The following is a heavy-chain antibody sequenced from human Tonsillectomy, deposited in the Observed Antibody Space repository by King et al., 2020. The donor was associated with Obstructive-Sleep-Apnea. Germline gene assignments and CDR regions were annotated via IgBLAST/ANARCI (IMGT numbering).Heavy chain of an antibody. V-gene: IGHV3-30*04. CDR2: ISYDGSNK. Sequence: VQLVESGGGVVQPGRSLRLSCAASGFTFSSYAMHWVRQAPGKGLEWVAVISYDGSNKYYADSVKGRFTISRDNSKNTLYLQMNSLRAEETAVYYCAREGLAVSIAVAGTNSGTDAFDIWGQGTMVTVSS. CDR1: GFTFSSYA. D-gene: IGHD6-19*01. CDR3: AREGLAVSIAVAGTNSGTDAFDI. J-gene: IGHJ3*02.